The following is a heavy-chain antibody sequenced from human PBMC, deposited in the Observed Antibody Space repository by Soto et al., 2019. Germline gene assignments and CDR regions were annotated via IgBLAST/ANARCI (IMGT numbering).Heavy chain of an antibody. D-gene: IGHD3-10*01. Sequence: ASVKVSCKASGYTFSSIGISWVRQAPGQGLEWMGWISPYKGNTHYAQGLQGRVTMTTDTSTSTAYMELRSLRSDDTAVYYCARYLDASGSYDTNYWGQGTLVTVSS. CDR2: ISPYKGNT. V-gene: IGHV1-18*01. J-gene: IGHJ4*02. CDR3: ARYLDASGSYDTNY. CDR1: GYTFSSIG.